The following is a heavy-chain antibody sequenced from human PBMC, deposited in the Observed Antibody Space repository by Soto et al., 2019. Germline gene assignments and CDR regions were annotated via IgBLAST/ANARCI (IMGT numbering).Heavy chain of an antibody. J-gene: IGHJ6*02. D-gene: IGHD2-2*01. CDR1: GGTFSSYA. V-gene: IGHV1-69*06. CDR2: IIPIFGTA. CDR3: AREKVVPAAAGSYYYYGMDV. Sequence: GASVKVSGKASGGTFSSYAISWVRQAPGQGLEWMGGIIPIFGTANYAQKFQGRVTITADKSTSTAYMELSSLRSEDTAVYYCAREKVVPAAAGSYYYYGMDVWGQGTTVTVSS.